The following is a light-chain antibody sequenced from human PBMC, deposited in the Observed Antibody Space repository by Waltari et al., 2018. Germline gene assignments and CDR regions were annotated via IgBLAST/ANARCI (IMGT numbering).Light chain of an antibody. Sequence: DIQLTQSPSTLSASVGDTVTLTCRASQSIDSWLAWYQQKPGKALNILIQKASTLEAGVSSRFSGSGYGTEFTLTISSLQSDDSATYYCQQYRSYKSFGQGTKVEIK. CDR1: QSIDSW. CDR2: KAS. V-gene: IGKV1-5*03. CDR3: QQYRSYKS. J-gene: IGKJ1*01.